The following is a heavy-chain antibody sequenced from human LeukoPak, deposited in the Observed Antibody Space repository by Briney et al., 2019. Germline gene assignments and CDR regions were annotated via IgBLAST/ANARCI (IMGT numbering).Heavy chain of an antibody. V-gene: IGHV3-30*18. CDR1: GFTLSSYG. Sequence: GRSLRLSCAASGFTLSSYGMHWVRQAPGKGLEWVAVISYDGSNKYYADSVKGRFTISRDNSKNTLYLQMNSLRAEDTAVYSCAKDSVVVPAAMVYWGQGTLVTVSS. CDR2: ISYDGSNK. J-gene: IGHJ4*02. D-gene: IGHD2-2*01. CDR3: AKDSVVVPAAMVY.